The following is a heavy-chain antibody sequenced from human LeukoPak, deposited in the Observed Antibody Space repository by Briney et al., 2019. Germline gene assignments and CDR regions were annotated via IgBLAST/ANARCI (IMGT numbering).Heavy chain of an antibody. CDR2: IYSGGST. J-gene: IGHJ4*02. Sequence: GGSLRLSCAASGFTVSSNYMSWVRQAPGKGLEWVSVIYSGGSTYYADSVKGRFTISRDNSKNTLYLQMNSLRAEDTAVYYCARDHVWGSFLHCFDYWGQGTLVTVSS. D-gene: IGHD3-16*01. CDR1: GFTVSSNY. CDR3: ARDHVWGSFLHCFDY. V-gene: IGHV3-53*01.